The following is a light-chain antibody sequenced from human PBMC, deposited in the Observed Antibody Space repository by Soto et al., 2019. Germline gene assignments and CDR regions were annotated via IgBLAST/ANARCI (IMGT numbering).Light chain of an antibody. CDR3: QQRSDWPPIT. Sequence: EILLTQSPSTLALSPGERATLSCRASQSVGTFLAWYQQKPGQAPRLLIYDASNRATGIPARFSGSGSGTDFTLTISTLEPEDFAVYFCQQRSDWPPITFGQGTRLEIK. CDR2: DAS. V-gene: IGKV3-11*01. CDR1: QSVGTF. J-gene: IGKJ5*01.